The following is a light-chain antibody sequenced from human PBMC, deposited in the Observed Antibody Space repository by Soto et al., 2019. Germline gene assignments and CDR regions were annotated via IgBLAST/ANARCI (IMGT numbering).Light chain of an antibody. CDR3: MQALQSLT. J-gene: IGKJ5*01. CDR2: LGS. Sequence: EIVMTQSPLTLPVTPGEPASISCRSSQSLLYNNTYNYLDWYVQKPGQSPQLLIYLGSNLAPGVPDRFSGSGSGTDFTLKINRVEAEDVGTYYCMQALQSLTFGQGTRLEIQ. CDR1: QSLLYNNTYNY. V-gene: IGKV2-28*01.